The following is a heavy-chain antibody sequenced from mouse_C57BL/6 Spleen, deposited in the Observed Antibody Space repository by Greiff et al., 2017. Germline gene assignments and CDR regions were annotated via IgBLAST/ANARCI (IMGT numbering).Heavy chain of an antibody. V-gene: IGHV2-2*01. Sequence: VQLKESGPGLVQPSQSLSITCTVSGFSLTSYGVHWVRQSPGKGLEWLGVIWSGGSTDYNAAFISRLSISKDNSKSQVFFKMNSLQADDTAIYYCARRDYDYDLWFAYWGQGTLVTVSA. J-gene: IGHJ3*01. D-gene: IGHD2-4*01. CDR3: ARRDYDYDLWFAY. CDR1: GFSLTSYG. CDR2: IWSGGST.